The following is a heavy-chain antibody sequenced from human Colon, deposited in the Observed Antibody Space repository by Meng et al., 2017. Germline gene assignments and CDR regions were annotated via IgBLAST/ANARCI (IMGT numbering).Heavy chain of an antibody. CDR1: GFTVSSNY. CDR3: AKQFSASYGDTFDI. D-gene: IGHD1-26*01. CDR2: IYTGGTT. V-gene: IGHV3-53*01. Sequence: GGSLRLSCAASGFTVSSNYMAWVRQAPGKGLECILIIYTGGTTHYADSVRGRFTISRDNSKNIISLQLNSLRAEDTAVYYCAKQFSASYGDTFDIWGQGTMVTVSS. J-gene: IGHJ3*02.